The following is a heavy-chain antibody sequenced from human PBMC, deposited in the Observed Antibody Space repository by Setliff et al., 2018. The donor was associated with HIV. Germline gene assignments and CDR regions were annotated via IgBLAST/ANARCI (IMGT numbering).Heavy chain of an antibody. CDR1: GYTFTSYG. J-gene: IGHJ3*02. Sequence: GASVKVSCKASGYTFTSYGISWVRQAPGQGLEWMGWISAYNGNTNYAQTLQGRVTMTTDTSTSTVYMELRSLRSDDTAVYYCAREYYDFWSGYSDAFHIWGQGTMVTVSS. D-gene: IGHD3-3*01. CDR3: AREYYDFWSGYSDAFHI. V-gene: IGHV1-18*01. CDR2: ISAYNGNT.